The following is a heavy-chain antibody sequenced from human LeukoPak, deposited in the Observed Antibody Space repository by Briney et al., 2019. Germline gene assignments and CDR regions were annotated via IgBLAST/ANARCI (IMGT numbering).Heavy chain of an antibody. CDR2: IYYSGST. CDR3: TRAGCMGYSSSSGYDYYYMDV. Sequence: SETLSLTCTVSGGSISSYNWSWIRQPPGKGLEWIGYIYYSGSTNYNPSLKSRVTISVDTSKNQFSLKLSSVTAADTAVYYCTRAGCMGYSSSSGYDYYYMDVWGKGTTVTVSS. D-gene: IGHD6-6*01. V-gene: IGHV4-59*01. J-gene: IGHJ6*03. CDR1: GGSISSYN.